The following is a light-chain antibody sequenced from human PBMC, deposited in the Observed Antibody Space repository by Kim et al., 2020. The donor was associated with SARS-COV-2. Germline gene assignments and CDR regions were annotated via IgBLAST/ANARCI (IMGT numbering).Light chain of an antibody. CDR2: EVS. V-gene: IGLV2-8*01. CDR3: SSYAGSNNLV. Sequence: HSFHLACPATSTAIGGYTFVSWYQQHPVNAPKLIIYEVSKRPSGVPDRFSGSKSGNTASLTVSGLQAEDEADYYCSSYAGSNNLVFGGGTQLTVL. CDR1: STAIGGYTF. J-gene: IGLJ2*01.